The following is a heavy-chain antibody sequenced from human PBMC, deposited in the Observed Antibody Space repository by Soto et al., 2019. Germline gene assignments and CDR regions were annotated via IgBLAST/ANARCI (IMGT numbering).Heavy chain of an antibody. D-gene: IGHD1-26*01. CDR2: IYYSGTT. J-gene: IGHJ5*02. V-gene: IGHV4-61*08. CDR3: ARYSGRYSYNWFDP. Sequence: AETLSLTCTVSGCSLSSADYCWSWIRQAPGKGLEWIGYIYYSGTTNYNPSLKSRVTISVDTSKNQFSLKLSSVTAADTAVYYCARYSGRYSYNWFDPWGQGTLVTVSS. CDR1: GCSLSSADYC.